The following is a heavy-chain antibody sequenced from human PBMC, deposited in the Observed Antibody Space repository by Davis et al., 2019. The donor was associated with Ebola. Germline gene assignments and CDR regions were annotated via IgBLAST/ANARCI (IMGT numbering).Heavy chain of an antibody. CDR3: ARVGLVGYSGYERALYY. V-gene: IGHV1-18*01. CDR1: GYTFTNYG. D-gene: IGHD5-12*01. J-gene: IGHJ4*02. Sequence: ASVKVSCKASGYTFTNYGITWVRQAPGQGLEWMGWISAYNGNTNYAQNLQGRVTMTTDTSTSTAYMELRSLRSDDTAVYYCARVGLVGYSGYERALYYWGRGTLVTASS. CDR2: ISAYNGNT.